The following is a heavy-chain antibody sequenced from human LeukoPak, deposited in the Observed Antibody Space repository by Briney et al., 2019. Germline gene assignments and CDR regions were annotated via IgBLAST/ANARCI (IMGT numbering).Heavy chain of an antibody. CDR1: EFTFSNYA. CDR3: ARGGRSTYFDWSPDY. V-gene: IGHV3-23*01. CDR2: ISSTGGST. D-gene: IGHD3-9*01. J-gene: IGHJ4*02. Sequence: GGSLRLSCAASEFTFSNYAMSWVRQAPGKGLEWVSAISSTGGSTYYADSVKGRFTISRDNARNSLFLQMNSLRAEDTAVYYCARGGRSTYFDWSPDYWGQGTLVTVSS.